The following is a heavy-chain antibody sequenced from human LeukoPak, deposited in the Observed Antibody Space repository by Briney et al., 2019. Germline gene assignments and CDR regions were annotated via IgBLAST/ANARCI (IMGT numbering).Heavy chain of an antibody. CDR3: LRGDRRDY. V-gene: IGHV3-23*01. J-gene: IGHJ4*02. CDR2: ISGSGGST. Sequence: AGGSLRLSCAASGFTFSSYAMSWVRQAPGKGLEWVSVISGSGGSTYYADSVKGRFTISRDNAKNSLYLQMNSLRVEDTAVYYCLRGDRRDYWGQGTLVTVSS. CDR1: GFTFSSYA.